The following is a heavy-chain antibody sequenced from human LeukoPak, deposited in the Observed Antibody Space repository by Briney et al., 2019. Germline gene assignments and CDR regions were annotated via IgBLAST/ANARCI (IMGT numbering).Heavy chain of an antibody. J-gene: IGHJ3*02. CDR2: MDFSGST. D-gene: IGHD6-19*01. V-gene: IGHV4-61*02. Sequence: SETLSLTCSVSGVSITSSTYFWSWIRQPAGKALEWIGRMDFSGSTNYNPSLRSRVTLSLDTSKNQFSLKLSSVTAADTAVYYCARRAVAGPRAFDIWGQGTMVTVSS. CDR3: ARRAVAGPRAFDI. CDR1: GVSITSSTYF.